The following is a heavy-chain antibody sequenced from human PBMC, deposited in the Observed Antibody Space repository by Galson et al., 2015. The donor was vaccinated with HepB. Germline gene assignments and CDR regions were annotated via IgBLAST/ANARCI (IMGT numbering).Heavy chain of an antibody. Sequence: SLRLSCAASGFTFSSYGVHWVRQAPGKGLEWVAVISYDGSNKYYADSVKGRFTISRDNSKNTLYLQMNSLRAEDTAVYYCAKVVGATTLDYWGQGTLVTVSS. V-gene: IGHV3-30*18. CDR2: ISYDGSNK. CDR3: AKVVGATTLDY. D-gene: IGHD1-26*01. CDR1: GFTFSSYG. J-gene: IGHJ4*02.